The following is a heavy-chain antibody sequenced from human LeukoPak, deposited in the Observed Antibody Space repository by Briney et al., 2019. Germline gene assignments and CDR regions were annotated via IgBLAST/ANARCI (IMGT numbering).Heavy chain of an antibody. J-gene: IGHJ4*02. CDR1: GYTFTGYY. CDR2: INPNSGGT. CDR3: ARERLRDFWSGYPA. D-gene: IGHD3-3*01. Sequence: ASVKVSCKASGYTFTGYYMHWVRQAPGQGLEWMGRINPNSGGTNYAQKFQGRVTMTRDTSISTAYMELSRLRSDDTAVYYCARERLRDFWSGYPAWGQGTPVTVSS. V-gene: IGHV1-2*06.